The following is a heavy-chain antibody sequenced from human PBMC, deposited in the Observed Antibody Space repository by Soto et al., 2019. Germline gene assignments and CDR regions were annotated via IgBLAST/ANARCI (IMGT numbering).Heavy chain of an antibody. J-gene: IGHJ3*02. CDR3: AHRVRDSGSYSAFDI. D-gene: IGHD3-10*01. Sequence: QITLKESGPTLLKPTQTLTLTCTFSGFSLSTRGVGVGWIRQPPGKALEWLAHIYWDDDKRYSPSLETRLTIXXDXSXTQVVLTLTNMDPVDTARYYCAHRVRDSGSYSAFDIWGRGTMVTVSS. V-gene: IGHV2-5*02. CDR2: IYWDDDK. CDR1: GFSLSTRGVG.